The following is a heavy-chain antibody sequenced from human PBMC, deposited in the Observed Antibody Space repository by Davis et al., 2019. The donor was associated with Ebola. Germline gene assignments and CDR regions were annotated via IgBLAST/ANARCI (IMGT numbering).Heavy chain of an antibody. CDR3: ARERGYYYGSGSYLRLDV. J-gene: IGHJ6*02. CDR1: GGSFSGYY. CDR2: INHSGST. D-gene: IGHD3-10*01. V-gene: IGHV4-34*01. Sequence: SETLSLTCAVYGGSFSGYYWSWIRQPPGKGLEWIGEINHSGSTNYNTSLKSRVTISVDTSKNQFSLKLSSVTAADTAVYYCARERGYYYGSGSYLRLDVWGQGTTVTVSS.